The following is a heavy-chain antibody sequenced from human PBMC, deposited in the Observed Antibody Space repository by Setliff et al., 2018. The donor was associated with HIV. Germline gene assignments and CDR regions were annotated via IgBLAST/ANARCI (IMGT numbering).Heavy chain of an antibody. CDR1: GGSFGAYY. CDR2: INHSGGT. D-gene: IGHD5-18*01. J-gene: IGHJ1*01. V-gene: IGHV4-34*01. CDR3: ARGGYSYGFGRHRAYFQY. Sequence: KPSETLSLTCAVYGGSFGAYYWSWIRQTPGKGLEWIGEINHSGGTNYNPSLKSRVTMSVDTSKNQFSLKLSSVTAADTAVFYCARGGYSYGFGRHRAYFQYWGQGTQVTVSS.